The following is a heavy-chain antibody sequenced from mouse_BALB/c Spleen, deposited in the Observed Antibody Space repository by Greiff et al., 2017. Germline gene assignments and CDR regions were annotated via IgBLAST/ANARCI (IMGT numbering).Heavy chain of an antibody. D-gene: IGHD4-1*01. CDR1: GYTFTSYW. J-gene: IGHJ4*01. V-gene: IGHV1S81*02. Sequence: QVQLQQPGAELVKPGASVKLSCKASGYTFTSYWMHWVKQRPGQGLEWIGEINPSNGRTNYNEKFKSKATLTVDKSSSTAYMQLSSLTSEDSAVYYCSSFLTRGDYAMDYWGQGTSVTVSS. CDR3: SSFLTRGDYAMDY. CDR2: INPSNGRT.